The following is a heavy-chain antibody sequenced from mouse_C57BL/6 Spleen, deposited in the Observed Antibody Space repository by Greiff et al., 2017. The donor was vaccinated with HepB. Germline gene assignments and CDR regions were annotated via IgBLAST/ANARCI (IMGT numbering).Heavy chain of an antibody. V-gene: IGHV3-1*01. CDR3: ARGDVDGYAMDY. D-gene: IGHD1-1*01. CDR2: ISYSGST. Sequence: EVHLVESGPGMVKPSQSLSLTCTVTGYSITSGYDWHWIRHFPGNKLEWMGYISYSGSTNYNPSLKSRISITHDTSKNHFFLKLNSVTTEDTATYYCARGDVDGYAMDYWGQGTSVTVSS. J-gene: IGHJ4*01. CDR1: GYSITSGYD.